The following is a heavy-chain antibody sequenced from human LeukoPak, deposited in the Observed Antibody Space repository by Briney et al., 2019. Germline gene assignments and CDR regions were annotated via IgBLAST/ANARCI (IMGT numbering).Heavy chain of an antibody. D-gene: IGHD3-10*01. Sequence: GGSLRLSCAASGFTFSSYSMNWGRQAPGKGLEGVSYISRSSSTIYYADSVKGRFTISRDNAKNSLYLQMNTLRAEDTAVYYCARANYYVSGTYPDYWGQGTLVTVSS. CDR1: GFTFSSYS. J-gene: IGHJ4*02. CDR2: ISRSSSTI. V-gene: IGHV3-48*04. CDR3: ARANYYVSGTYPDY.